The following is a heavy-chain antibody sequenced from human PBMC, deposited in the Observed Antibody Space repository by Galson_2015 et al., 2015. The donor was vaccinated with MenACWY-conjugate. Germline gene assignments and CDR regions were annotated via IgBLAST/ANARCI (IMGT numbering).Heavy chain of an antibody. CDR1: GFTFSNYW. CDR2: IKQDGSEK. CDR3: ASQTWTGYFDY. V-gene: IGHV3-7*03. J-gene: IGHJ4*02. D-gene: IGHD3-10*01. Sequence: SLRLSCAASGFTFSNYWMSWVRQAAGKGLEWVANIKQDGSEKYYVDSVKGRFTISRDNAKNSLYLQMNSLRTEDTAMYYCASQTWTGYFDYWGQGILVTVSS.